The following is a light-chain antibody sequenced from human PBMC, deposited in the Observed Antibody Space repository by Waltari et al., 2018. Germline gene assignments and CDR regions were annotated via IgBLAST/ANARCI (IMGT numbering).Light chain of an antibody. J-gene: IGLJ3*02. CDR1: NIGGRS. V-gene: IGLV3-21*02. CDR2: LAS. CDR3: HVWDGKTVM. Sequence: SSVLTQAPSVSVAPGQTATLTRGGDNIGGRSVHWYQQRPGRAPALVVYLASDRPSGIPARFSGSKSGNAATLTISRVEAGDEADYYCHVWDGKTVMFGGGTKLTVL.